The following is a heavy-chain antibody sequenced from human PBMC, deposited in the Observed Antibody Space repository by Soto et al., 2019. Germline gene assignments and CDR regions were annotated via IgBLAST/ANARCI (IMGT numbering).Heavy chain of an antibody. V-gene: IGHV3-48*02. CDR2: ISAGSNTI. CDR3: ARDSGVTGADDY. J-gene: IGHJ4*02. D-gene: IGHD6-19*01. Sequence: EVQLVESGGGLVEPGGSLRLSCAASGFIFSVYSMTWVRQAPGKELEWVSYISAGSNTIYYRDSVKGRFTISRDNAKNSLYLQMNSLRDEDTAVYYCARDSGVTGADDYWGQGTLVTVSS. CDR1: GFIFSVYS.